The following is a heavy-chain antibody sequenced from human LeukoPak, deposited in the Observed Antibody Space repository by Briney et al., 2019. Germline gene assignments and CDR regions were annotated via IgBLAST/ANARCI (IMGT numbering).Heavy chain of an antibody. D-gene: IGHD2-21*02. CDR3: ARSPAYCGGDCPTGGAFDI. V-gene: IGHV4-39*01. J-gene: IGHJ3*02. Sequence: SETLSLTCTVSGGSISSSSYYWGWIRQPPGKGLEWIGTIYYSGSTYYNPSLKSRVTMSVDTSKNQFSLKLTSVTAADTALFYCARSPAYCGGDCPTGGAFDIWGQGTTVTVSS. CDR1: GGSISSSSYY. CDR2: IYYSGST.